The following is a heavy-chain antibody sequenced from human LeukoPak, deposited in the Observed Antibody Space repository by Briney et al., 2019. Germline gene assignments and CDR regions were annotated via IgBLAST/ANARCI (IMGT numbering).Heavy chain of an antibody. Sequence: GGSLRLSCAASGFTFSSYEMNWVRQAPGRGLEWVSYISSSGSTIYYADSVKGRFTISRDNAKNSLYLQMNSLRAEDTAVYYCARDPSLWFGENYFDYWGQGTLVTVSS. CDR2: ISSSGSTI. CDR3: ARDPSLWFGENYFDY. V-gene: IGHV3-48*03. J-gene: IGHJ4*02. CDR1: GFTFSSYE. D-gene: IGHD3-10*01.